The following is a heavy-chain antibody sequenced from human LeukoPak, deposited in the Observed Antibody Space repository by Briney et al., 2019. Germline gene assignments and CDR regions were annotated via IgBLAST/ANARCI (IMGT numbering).Heavy chain of an antibody. J-gene: IGHJ6*02. Sequence: SVKVSCKASGGTFSSYAISWVRQAPGQGLEWMGGIIPIFGTANYAQKFQGRVTITTDESTSTAYMELSSLRSEDTAVYYCARTFSTGPGERSYYYGMDVWGQGTTVTVSS. V-gene: IGHV1-69*05. CDR2: IIPIFGTA. D-gene: IGHD3-9*01. CDR3: ARTFSTGPGERSYYYGMDV. CDR1: GGTFSSYA.